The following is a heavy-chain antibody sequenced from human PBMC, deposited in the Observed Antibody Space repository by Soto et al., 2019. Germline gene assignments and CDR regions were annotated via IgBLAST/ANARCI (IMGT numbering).Heavy chain of an antibody. J-gene: IGHJ6*02. V-gene: IGHV4-30-2*01. CDR3: ARALYGDYGYGMLR. D-gene: IGHD4-17*01. Sequence: PSETLSLTCAVSGGSISSGGYTWTWIRQPPGQGLEWIGYTYHSGSPYYNPSLKSRVTISVDRSKNQFSLKLSSVTAADTAVYYCARALYGDYGYGMLRSGPAPTVSV. CDR2: TYHSGSP. CDR1: GGSISSGGYT.